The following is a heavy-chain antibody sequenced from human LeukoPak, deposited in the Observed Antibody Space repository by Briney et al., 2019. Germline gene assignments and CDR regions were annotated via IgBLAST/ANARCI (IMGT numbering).Heavy chain of an antibody. CDR2: IYYRGST. J-gene: IGHJ3*02. Sequence: SETLSLTCTVSGGSISSYYWSWIRQPPGKGLEWIGYIYYRGSTNYNPSLKSRVTISVDTSKNQFSLKLSSVTAADTAVYYCAVASGYDYLGGAFDIWGQGTMVTVSS. CDR3: AVASGYDYLGGAFDI. CDR1: GGSISSYY. D-gene: IGHD5-12*01. V-gene: IGHV4-59*12.